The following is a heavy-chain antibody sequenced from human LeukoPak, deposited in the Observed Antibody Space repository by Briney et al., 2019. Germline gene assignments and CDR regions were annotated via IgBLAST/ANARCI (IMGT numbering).Heavy chain of an antibody. J-gene: IGHJ5*02. CDR1: GYNFTSYW. V-gene: IGHV5-51*01. CDR3: ARHSSYDSSGYYPGP. CDR2: IYPGDSDT. D-gene: IGHD3-22*01. Sequence: GESLQISCKCSGYNFTSYWIGWVRQLPGKGLEWMGIIYPGDSDTRYSPSFQGQVTISADKSISTAYLQWSSLQASDTAMYYCARHSSYDSSGYYPGPWGQGTLVTVSS.